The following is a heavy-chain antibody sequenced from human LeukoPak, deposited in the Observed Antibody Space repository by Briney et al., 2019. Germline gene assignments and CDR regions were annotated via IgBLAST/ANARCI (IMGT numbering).Heavy chain of an antibody. CDR3: GYCSTSTPRGPPDY. J-gene: IGHJ4*02. CDR1: GFTFSSYW. CDR2: IKQDGSNK. V-gene: IGHV3-7*01. D-gene: IGHD2-2*01. Sequence: GGSLRLSCAASGFTFSSYWMSWVRQAPGKGLEWVANIKQDGSNKYYADSVKGRFTISRDNSKNTLYLQMNSLRAEDTAVYYCGYCSTSTPRGPPDYWGQGTLVTVSS.